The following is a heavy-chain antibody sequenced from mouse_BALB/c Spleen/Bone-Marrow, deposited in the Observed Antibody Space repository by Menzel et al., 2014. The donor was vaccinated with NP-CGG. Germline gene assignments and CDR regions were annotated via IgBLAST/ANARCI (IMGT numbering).Heavy chain of an antibody. CDR2: ISTYSGNT. CDR1: GYTFTDYA. V-gene: IGHV1S137*01. CDR3: ARRGAGSSPFDY. Sequence: QVQLQQSGPELVRPGVSVKISCKGSGYTFTDYAMHWVKQSHAKSLEWIGVISTYSGNTNYNQKFKGKATMTVDKSSSADSMEIARLSSEDFPTYFSARRGAGSSPFDYWGQGTPLTVSS. J-gene: IGHJ2*01. D-gene: IGHD1-1*01.